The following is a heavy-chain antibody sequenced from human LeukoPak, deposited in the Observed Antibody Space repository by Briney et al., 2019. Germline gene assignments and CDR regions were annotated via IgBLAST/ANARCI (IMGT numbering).Heavy chain of an antibody. CDR1: GYTFSSYY. Sequence: ASVKVSCKASGYTFSSYYMHWVRQAPGQGLEWMGIINPSGGSTNYAQKLQGRVTMTRDTATSTVYMELSSLGSEDTAVYYCTREVVGTTIKNFDSWGQGTLVTVSP. D-gene: IGHD4-11*01. CDR2: INPSGGST. J-gene: IGHJ4*02. CDR3: TREVVGTTIKNFDS. V-gene: IGHV1-46*01.